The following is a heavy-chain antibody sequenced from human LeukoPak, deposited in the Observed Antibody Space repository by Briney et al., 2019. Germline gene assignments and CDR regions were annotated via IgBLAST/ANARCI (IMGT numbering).Heavy chain of an antibody. CDR3: AKDLKPTPYYYYYGLDV. CDR1: GFTLDTYW. Sequence: GGSLRLSCAASGFTLDTYWMHWVRQAPGKGLEWVAVISYDGSKEYYEDSVKGRFTISRDNSDNTLYLQMNSLRPEDTAVYYCAKDLKPTPYYYYYGLDVWGQGTTVTVSS. J-gene: IGHJ6*02. V-gene: IGHV3-30*18. CDR2: ISYDGSKE.